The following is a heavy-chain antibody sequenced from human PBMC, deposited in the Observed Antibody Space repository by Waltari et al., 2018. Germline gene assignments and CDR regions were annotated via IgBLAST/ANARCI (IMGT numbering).Heavy chain of an antibody. CDR3: ARGADYYDSSGYPNLDY. D-gene: IGHD3-22*01. CDR2: IYYSGST. V-gene: IGHV4-30-4*08. CDR1: GGSISSGDYY. Sequence: QVQLQESGPGLVKPSQTLSLTCTVSGGSISSGDYYWSWIRQPPGKGLEWIGYIYYSGSTYYNPSLKSRVTISVDTSKNQFSLKLSSVTAADTAVYYCARGADYYDSSGYPNLDYWGQGTLVTVSS. J-gene: IGHJ4*02.